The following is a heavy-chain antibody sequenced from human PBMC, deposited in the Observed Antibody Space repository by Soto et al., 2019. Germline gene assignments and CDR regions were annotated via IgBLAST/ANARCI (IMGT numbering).Heavy chain of an antibody. CDR3: AKAPFRAVAGIVDY. Sequence: GGSLRLSCAASGFTFDDYAMHWVRQAPGKGLEWVSGISWNSGSIGYADSVKGRFTISRDNAKNSLYLQMNSLRAEDTALYYCAKAPFRAVAGIVDYWGQGTLVTVSS. CDR1: GFTFDDYA. D-gene: IGHD6-19*01. J-gene: IGHJ4*02. V-gene: IGHV3-9*01. CDR2: ISWNSGSI.